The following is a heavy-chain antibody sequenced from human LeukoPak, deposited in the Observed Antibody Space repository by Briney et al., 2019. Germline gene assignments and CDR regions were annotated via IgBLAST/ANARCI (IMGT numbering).Heavy chain of an antibody. Sequence: GGSLRLSCAASGFTFSDYYMSWIRQATGKGLEWVSYISSSGSTIYYADSVKGRFTISRDNAKNSLYLQMNSLRAEDTAVYYCARAPPYGGDSVVDYWGQGTLVTVSS. D-gene: IGHD2-21*02. CDR2: ISSSGSTI. CDR1: GFTFSDYY. V-gene: IGHV3-11*04. CDR3: ARAPPYGGDSVVDY. J-gene: IGHJ4*02.